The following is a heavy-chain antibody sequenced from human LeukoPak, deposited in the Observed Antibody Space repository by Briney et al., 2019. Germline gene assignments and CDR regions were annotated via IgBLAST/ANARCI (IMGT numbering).Heavy chain of an antibody. CDR2: IYYSGST. J-gene: IGHJ3*02. D-gene: IGHD3-10*01. V-gene: IGHV4-38-2*02. CDR1: GYSISSGYY. CDR3: ARQDYYGSGSYGTPDAFDI. Sequence: PSETLSLTCTVSGYSISSGYYWGWIRQPPGKGLEWIGSIYYSGSTYYNPSLKSRVTISVDTSKNQFSLKLSSVTAADTAVYYCARQDYYGSGSYGTPDAFDIWGQGTMVTVSS.